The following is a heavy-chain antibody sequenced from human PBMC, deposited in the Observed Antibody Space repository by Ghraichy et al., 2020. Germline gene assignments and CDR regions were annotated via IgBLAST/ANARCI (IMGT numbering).Heavy chain of an antibody. CDR3: AKDPLVVNIVGVQQTVD. J-gene: IGHJ4*02. V-gene: IGHV3-23*01. CDR1: GFTFSSYA. Sequence: GGSLRLSCAASGFTFSSYAMSWVRQAPGKGLEWVSAISGSGGSTYYADSVKGRFTISRDNSKNTLYLQMNSLRAEDTAVYYCAKDPLVVNIVGVQQTVDWGQGTLVTVSS. CDR2: ISGSGGST. D-gene: IGHD1-26*01.